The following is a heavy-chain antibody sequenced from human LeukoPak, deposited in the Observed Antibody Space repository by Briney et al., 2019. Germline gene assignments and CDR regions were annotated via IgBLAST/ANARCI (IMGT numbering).Heavy chain of an antibody. Sequence: SETLSLTCTVSGGSISSYYWSWIRQPPGKGLEWIGYIYYSGSTNYNPSLKSRVTISVDTSKNQSSLKLSSVTAADTAVYYCARPRSGRHTFDIWGQGTLVTVSS. CDR2: IYYSGST. CDR3: ARPRSGRHTFDI. J-gene: IGHJ3*02. V-gene: IGHV4-59*08. D-gene: IGHD2-21*01. CDR1: GGSISSYY.